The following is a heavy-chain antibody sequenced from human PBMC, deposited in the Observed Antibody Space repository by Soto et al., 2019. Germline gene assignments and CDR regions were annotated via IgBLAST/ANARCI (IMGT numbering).Heavy chain of an antibody. CDR2: VYHTGST. J-gene: IGHJ4*02. V-gene: IGHV4-59*08. D-gene: IGHD3-22*01. CDR1: GNSFTNYF. CDR3: ATRVPNSRAYVGVFDY. Sequence: PSETLSLTCTVSGNSFTNYFWSWLRQPPGKGLEWIGYVYHTGSTGYNPSLESRVVISIDTSKNQFSLKLNSVTAADTAVYYCATRVPNSRAYVGVFDYWGQGTQVTVSS.